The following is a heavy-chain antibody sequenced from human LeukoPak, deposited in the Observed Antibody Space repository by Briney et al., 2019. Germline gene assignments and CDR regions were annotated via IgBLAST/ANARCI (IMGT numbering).Heavy chain of an antibody. J-gene: IGHJ4*02. V-gene: IGHV3-64*02. CDR3: ARWGSTSCYDY. CDR2: ISTNGDST. D-gene: IGHD2-2*01. Sequence: GGSLRLSCAASGFTFSSYAMHWVRQAPGKGLEYVSAISTNGDSTYYADSVKGRFTISRDNSKNTLFLQMGSLRADDMAVYYCARWGSTSCYDYWGQGTLVTVSS. CDR1: GFTFSSYA.